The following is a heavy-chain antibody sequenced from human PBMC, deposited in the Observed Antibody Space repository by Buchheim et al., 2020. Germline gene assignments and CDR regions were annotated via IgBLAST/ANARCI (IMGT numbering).Heavy chain of an antibody. D-gene: IGHD3-10*01. Sequence: QVQLAESGGGVVQPGRSLRLSCAASGFTFSSYGMHWVRQAPGQGMEWVAVISYDGSNKYYADSVKGRFTISRDNSKNTLYLQMNSLRAEDTAVYYCAKDRGDDTYYNYGMDVWGQGTT. V-gene: IGHV3-30*18. CDR2: ISYDGSNK. CDR1: GFTFSSYG. CDR3: AKDRGDDTYYNYGMDV. J-gene: IGHJ6*02.